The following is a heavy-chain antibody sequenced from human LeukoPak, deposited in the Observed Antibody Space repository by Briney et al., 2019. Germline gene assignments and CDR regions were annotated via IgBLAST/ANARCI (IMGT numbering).Heavy chain of an antibody. D-gene: IGHD2-2*01. V-gene: IGHV3-74*03. J-gene: IGHJ3*02. CDR3: ARDGGVPAAKAFDI. CDR2: LNTDGSST. CDR1: GFTFSSYW. Sequence: GGSLRLSCAASGFTFSSYWMHWVRQAPGKGLVWVSRLNTDGSSTTYADSVKGRFTISRDNAKNTLYLQMNSLRAEDTAVYYCARDGGVPAAKAFDIWGQGTMVTVSS.